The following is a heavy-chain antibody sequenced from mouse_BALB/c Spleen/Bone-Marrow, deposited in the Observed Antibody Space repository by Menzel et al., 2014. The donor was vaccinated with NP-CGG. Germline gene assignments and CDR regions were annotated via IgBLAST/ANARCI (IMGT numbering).Heavy chain of an antibody. CDR3: AREGGYYYGSSPYFDV. CDR2: INPYNGDT. Sequence: VQLQQSGPELVKPGASVKISCKASGYSFTGYFMNWVMQSHGKSLEWIGRINPYNGDTFYNQKFEGKATLTVDKSSSTAHMELRSLASEDSAVYYCAREGGYYYGSSPYFDVWGAGTTVTVSS. D-gene: IGHD1-1*01. V-gene: IGHV1-20*02. J-gene: IGHJ1*01. CDR1: GYSFTGYF.